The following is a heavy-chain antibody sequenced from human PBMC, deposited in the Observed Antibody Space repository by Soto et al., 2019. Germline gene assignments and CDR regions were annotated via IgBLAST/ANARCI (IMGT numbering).Heavy chain of an antibody. V-gene: IGHV5-51*01. J-gene: IGHJ4*02. Sequence: GESLKISCKASGYNFPNYWIAWVRQMPGQGLEWMGIIYPRDSETRFSPSIQGQVTISADKSTNTAYLQWSSLRASDTAMYYCARQVRSHGPGDSWGQGTLVTVSS. CDR2: IYPRDSET. D-gene: IGHD2-15*01. CDR1: GYNFPNYW. CDR3: ARQVRSHGPGDS.